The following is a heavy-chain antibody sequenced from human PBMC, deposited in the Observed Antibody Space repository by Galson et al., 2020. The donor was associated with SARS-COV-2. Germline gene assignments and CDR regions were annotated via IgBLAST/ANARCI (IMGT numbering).Heavy chain of an antibody. CDR1: GDPITTNY. J-gene: IGHJ6*02. Sequence: VSGDPITTNYWSWIRQPPGEGLEWVGYISYSGSTNWSTNYNPSLKSRLTISADTSKNQFSLKLSSVTAADTAVYYCARGFASDVWGQGTTVTVSS. V-gene: IGHV4-59*12. D-gene: IGHD3-3*01. CDR3: ARGFASDV. CDR2: ISYSGSTNWST.